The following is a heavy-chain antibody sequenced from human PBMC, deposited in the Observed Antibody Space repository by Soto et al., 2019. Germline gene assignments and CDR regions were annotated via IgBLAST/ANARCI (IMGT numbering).Heavy chain of an antibody. CDR3: ARQQRAWTYGMDV. V-gene: IGHV3-33*01. CDR1: GFTFSSYG. Sequence: QVQLVESGGGVVQPGRSLRLSCAASGFTFSSYGMHWVRQAPGKGLEWVAVIWYDGSNKYYADSVKGRFTISRDNSKNTLYLQRNSLRAEYTAVYYFARQQRAWTYGMDVWVQGTTVPVSS. D-gene: IGHD6-13*01. J-gene: IGHJ6*02. CDR2: IWYDGSNK.